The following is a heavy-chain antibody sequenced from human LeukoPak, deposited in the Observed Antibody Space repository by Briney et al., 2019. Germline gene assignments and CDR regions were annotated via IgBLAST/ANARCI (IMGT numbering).Heavy chain of an antibody. D-gene: IGHD6-13*01. Sequence: SETLSLTCTVSGGSIRTYYWSWIRQPRGKGLEWIGYINSSRSTNYNASLERRVTTSLGTPKNQSALKLTSVTAADTAVYYCGRGGFVIAAAGRWHDYWGQGPLVPVPS. CDR2: INSSRST. J-gene: IGHJ4*02. CDR3: GRGGFVIAAAGRWHDY. CDR1: GGSIRTYY. V-gene: IGHV4-59*12.